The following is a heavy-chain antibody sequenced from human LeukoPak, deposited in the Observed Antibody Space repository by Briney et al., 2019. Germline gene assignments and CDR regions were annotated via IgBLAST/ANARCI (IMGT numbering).Heavy chain of an antibody. D-gene: IGHD3-9*01. CDR2: INPNSGGT. CDR3: AGGSDWPYYYGMDV. V-gene: IGHV1-2*02. CDR1: GYTFTGYY. Sequence: ASVKVSCKASGYTFTGYYMHWVRQAPGQGLEWMGWINPNSGGTNYAQDFHRRVTMTTDTSTSTAYMELRSLRSDDTAVYYCAGGSDWPYYYGMDVWGQGTTVTVSS. J-gene: IGHJ6*02.